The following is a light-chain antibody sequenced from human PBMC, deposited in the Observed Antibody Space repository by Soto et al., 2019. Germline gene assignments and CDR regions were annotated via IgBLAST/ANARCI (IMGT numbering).Light chain of an antibody. V-gene: IGKV3-11*01. Sequence: IVLAPSPATLSLSPGERGSLSCRASETIRGLLAWYQQRPGQAPRLLIYDASNRATGIPARFSGSGSGTDFTLTISSLVPEDFAVYYCQQRSNWPITFGQGTRLEIK. CDR1: ETIRGL. CDR3: QQRSNWPIT. J-gene: IGKJ5*01. CDR2: DAS.